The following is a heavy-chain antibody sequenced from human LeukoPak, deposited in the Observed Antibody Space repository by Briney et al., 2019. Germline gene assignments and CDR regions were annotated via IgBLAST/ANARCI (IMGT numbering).Heavy chain of an antibody. Sequence: SVKVSCKASGYTFTGYYMHWVRQAPGQGLEWMGGIIPIFGTANYAQKFQGRVTITTDESTSTAYMELSSLRSEDTAVYYCARAGSGYANPFDYWGQGTLVTVSS. J-gene: IGHJ4*02. V-gene: IGHV1-69*05. CDR2: IIPIFGTA. CDR3: ARAGSGYANPFDY. D-gene: IGHD5-12*01. CDR1: GYTFTGYY.